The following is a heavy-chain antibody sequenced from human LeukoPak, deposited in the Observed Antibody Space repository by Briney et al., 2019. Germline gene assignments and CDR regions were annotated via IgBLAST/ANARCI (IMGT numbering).Heavy chain of an antibody. CDR3: ARERVLRYFDWAKGFDY. Sequence: GASVEVSCKASGYTFTSYYMHWVRQAPGQGLEWMGIINPSGGSTSYAQKFQGRVTMTRDTSTSTVHMELSSLRSEDTAVYYCARERVLRYFDWAKGFDYWGQGTLVTVSS. CDR1: GYTFTSYY. V-gene: IGHV1-46*03. CDR2: INPSGGST. D-gene: IGHD3-9*01. J-gene: IGHJ4*02.